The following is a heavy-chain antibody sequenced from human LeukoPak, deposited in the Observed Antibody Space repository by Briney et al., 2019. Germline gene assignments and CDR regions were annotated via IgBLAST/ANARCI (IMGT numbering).Heavy chain of an antibody. CDR1: GGTFSSYA. CDR2: MNPNSGNT. D-gene: IGHD3-3*01. CDR3: ARGGYDFWSGYFQYYYYYYMDV. Sequence: ASVKVSCKASGGTFSSYAINWVRQATGQGLEWMGWMNPNSGNTGYAQKFQGRVTITRNTSISTAYMELSSLRSEDTAVYYCARGGYDFWSGYFQYYYYYYMDVWGKGTTVTVSS. V-gene: IGHV1-8*03. J-gene: IGHJ6*03.